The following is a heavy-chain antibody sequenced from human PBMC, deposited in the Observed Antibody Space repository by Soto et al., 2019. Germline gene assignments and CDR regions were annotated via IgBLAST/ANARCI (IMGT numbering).Heavy chain of an antibody. D-gene: IGHD6-13*01. Sequence: PSETLSLTCAVYGGSFSGYYWSWIRQPPGKGLEWIGEINHSGSTNYNPSLKSRVTISVDTSKNQFSLKLSSVTAADTAVYYCARGGDSSSWFNWFDPWGQGTLVTVS. V-gene: IGHV4-34*01. CDR3: ARGGDSSSWFNWFDP. CDR1: GGSFSGYY. J-gene: IGHJ5*02. CDR2: INHSGST.